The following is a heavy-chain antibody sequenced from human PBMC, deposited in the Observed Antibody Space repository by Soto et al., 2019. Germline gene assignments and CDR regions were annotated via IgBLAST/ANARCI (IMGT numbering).Heavy chain of an antibody. CDR2: ISYDGSNK. Sequence: PGGSLRLSCAASGFTFSSYGMHWVRQAPGKGLEWVAVISYDGSNKYYADSVKGRFTISRDNSKNTLYLQMNSLRAEDTAVYYCAKDNRDSGSYYYFDYWGQGTLVTVSS. CDR1: GFTFSSYG. CDR3: AKDNRDSGSYYYFDY. D-gene: IGHD1-26*01. V-gene: IGHV3-30*18. J-gene: IGHJ4*02.